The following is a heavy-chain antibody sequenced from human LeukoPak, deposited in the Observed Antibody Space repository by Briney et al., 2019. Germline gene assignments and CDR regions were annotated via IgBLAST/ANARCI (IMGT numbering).Heavy chain of an antibody. J-gene: IGHJ3*02. CDR2: IYSGGST. CDR3: ARDGPPRVRDAFDI. Sequence: GGSLRLSCSASGFTLSSNYMSWVRQAPGKGLGWGSVIYSGGSTYYADSVKGRFTISRDNSKNTLYLQMNSLRAEDTAVYYCARDGPPRVRDAFDIWGQGTKATVSS. V-gene: IGHV3-66*01. CDR1: GFTLSSNY.